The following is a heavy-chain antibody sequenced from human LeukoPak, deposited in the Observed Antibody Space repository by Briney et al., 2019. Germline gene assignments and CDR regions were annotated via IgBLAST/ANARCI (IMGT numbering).Heavy chain of an antibody. V-gene: IGHV1-69*13. CDR1: GGAFSSYA. D-gene: IGHD3-22*01. CDR3: ARHYYDSSGYYSPYYYYMDV. CDR2: IIPIFGTA. J-gene: IGHJ6*03. Sequence: GASVKVSCKASGGAFSSYAISWVRQAPGQGLEWMGGIIPIFGTANYAQKFQGRVTITADESTSTAYMELSSLRSEDTAVYYCARHYYDSSGYYSPYYYYMDVWGKGTPVTVSS.